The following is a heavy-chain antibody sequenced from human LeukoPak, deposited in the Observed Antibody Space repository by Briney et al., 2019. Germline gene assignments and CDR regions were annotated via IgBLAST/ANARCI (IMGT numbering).Heavy chain of an antibody. CDR2: ISSSSSYI. CDR1: GFTFSSYS. Sequence: GGSLRLSCAASGFTFSSYSMNWVRQAPGKGLEWVSSISSSSSYIYYADSVKGRFTISRDNAKNSLYLQMNSLRAEDTAVYYCARNPIGYCSSTSCFYYFDYWGQGTLVTVSS. D-gene: IGHD2-2*03. J-gene: IGHJ4*02. V-gene: IGHV3-21*01. CDR3: ARNPIGYCSSTSCFYYFDY.